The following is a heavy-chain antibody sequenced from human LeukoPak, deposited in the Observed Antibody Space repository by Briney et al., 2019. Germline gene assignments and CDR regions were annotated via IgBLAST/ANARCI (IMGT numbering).Heavy chain of an antibody. V-gene: IGHV5-51*01. D-gene: IGHD2-15*01. CDR2: IYPGDSDT. J-gene: IGHJ4*02. CDR1: GYSFNRYW. Sequence: GESLKICCKGSGYSFNRYWIGWGRQMPGKGLEWMWIIYPGDSDTRYSPSFQGQVTISADKSISTAYLQWSSLKASDTAMYYCARQSLGYCSGGSCSGFYFDYWGQGTLVIVSS. CDR3: ARQSLGYCSGGSCSGFYFDY.